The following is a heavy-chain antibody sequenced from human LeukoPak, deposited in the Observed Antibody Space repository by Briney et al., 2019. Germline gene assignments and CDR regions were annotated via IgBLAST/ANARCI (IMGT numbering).Heavy chain of an antibody. Sequence: SETLSLTCTVSGGSISSYYWSWIRQPPGKGLEWIGYIYYSGSTNYNPSLKSRVTISVDTSKNQFSLKLSSVTAADTAVYYCARDGAAAGSLRYFQHWGQGTLVTVSS. CDR1: GGSISSYY. J-gene: IGHJ1*01. D-gene: IGHD6-13*01. CDR2: IYYSGST. CDR3: ARDGAAAGSLRYFQH. V-gene: IGHV4-59*01.